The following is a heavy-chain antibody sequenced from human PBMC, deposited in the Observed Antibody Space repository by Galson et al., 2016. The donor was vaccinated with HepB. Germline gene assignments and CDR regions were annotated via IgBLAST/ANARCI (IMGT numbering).Heavy chain of an antibody. CDR2: ISSNSRYT. CDR1: GFIFSDYY. CDR3: ARAGITVIRGRSAFDC. Sequence: SLRLSCAASGFIFSDYYVGWIRQAPGQGLEWVSYISSNSRYTNSADSVKGRFTTSRGNAENSLYLQMNGLRAEDTAVYYCARAGITVIRGRSAFDCWGQGTLVTVSS. D-gene: IGHD3-10*01. J-gene: IGHJ4*02. V-gene: IGHV3-11*06.